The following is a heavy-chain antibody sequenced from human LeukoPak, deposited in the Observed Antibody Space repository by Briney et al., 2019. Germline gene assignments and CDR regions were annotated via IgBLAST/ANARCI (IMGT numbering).Heavy chain of an antibody. CDR2: VYPSDSDSDT. D-gene: IGHD3-10*01. CDR1: GYSFTSYW. CDR3: ARRDYYGSGSYWGAFDY. Sequence: GESLKISCKGSGYSFTSYWIGWVRQMPGKCLEWMGVVYPSDSDSDTKYSPSFQGQVTISADKSISTAYLQWSSLKASDTAIYYCARRDYYGSGSYWGAFDYWGQGTLVTVSS. V-gene: IGHV5-51*01. J-gene: IGHJ4*02.